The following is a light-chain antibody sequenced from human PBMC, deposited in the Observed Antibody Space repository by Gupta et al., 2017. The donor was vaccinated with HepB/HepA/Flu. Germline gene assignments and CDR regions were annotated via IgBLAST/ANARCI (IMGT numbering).Light chain of an antibody. CDR2: DVS. CDR3: ASYTTSSNVV. Sequence: QSALTQPASVSGSPGQSITISCTGTNSDVGAYNYVSWYQQHPGKAPKVMIYDVSNRPSGVSNRFSGSKSGNTASQTISGLQAEDEADYYCASYTTSSNVVFGGGTKLTVL. CDR1: NSDVGAYNY. V-gene: IGLV2-14*03. J-gene: IGLJ2*01.